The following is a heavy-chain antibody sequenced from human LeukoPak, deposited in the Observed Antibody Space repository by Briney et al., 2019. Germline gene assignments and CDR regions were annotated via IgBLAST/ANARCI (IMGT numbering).Heavy chain of an antibody. V-gene: IGHV1-69*13. Sequence: SVKVSCKASGGTFSSYAISWVRQAPGQGLEWMGGIIPISGTTNYAQKFQGRVTITADESTSTAYMELSSLRSEDTAMYYCATYCSSANCYIWGYYFDYWGQGTLVTVSS. CDR3: ATYCSSANCYIWGYYFDY. D-gene: IGHD2-2*01. CDR1: GGTFSSYA. J-gene: IGHJ4*02. CDR2: IIPISGTT.